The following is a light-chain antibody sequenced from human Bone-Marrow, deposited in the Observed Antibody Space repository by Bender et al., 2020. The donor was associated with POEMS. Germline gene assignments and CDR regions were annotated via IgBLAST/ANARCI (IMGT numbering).Light chain of an antibody. V-gene: IGLV2-14*03. CDR2: DVS. Sequence: QSALTQPPSASGSPGQSVTISCAGSSSDVGAYNYVSWYQQHPGEAPRLMIYDVSDRPSGVSHRFSGSKSGNTASLSISGLQTEDEADYYCSSYSSSSTFVLFGGGTKVTVL. J-gene: IGLJ2*01. CDR3: SSYSSSSTFVL. CDR1: SSDVGAYNY.